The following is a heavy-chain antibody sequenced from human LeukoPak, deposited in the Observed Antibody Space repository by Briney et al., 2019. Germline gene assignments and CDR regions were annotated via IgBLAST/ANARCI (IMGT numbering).Heavy chain of an antibody. CDR2: IYATGTT. CDR1: GVSISSSNSY. J-gene: IGHJ4*02. Sequence: SETLSLTCTVSGVSISSSNSYWSWIRQPAGKGLEWIGHIYATGTTNYNPSLKSRVSMSIDTSKNQISLNLRSVTAADTAVYYCAKVAKYYYGPETYFFFENWGQGTLVTVSS. D-gene: IGHD3-10*01. CDR3: AKVAKYYYGPETYFFFEN. V-gene: IGHV4-61*09.